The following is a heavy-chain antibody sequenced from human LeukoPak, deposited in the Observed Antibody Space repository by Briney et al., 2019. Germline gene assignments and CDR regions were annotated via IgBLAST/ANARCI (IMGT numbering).Heavy chain of an antibody. CDR2: TYYSGST. Sequence: PSETLSLTCTVSGGSISSYYWSWIRQPPGKGLEWIGYTYYSGSTNYNPSLKSRVTISVDTSKNQFSLKLSSVTAADTAVHYCARGRLNVATTYYYYYGMDVWGQGTTVTVSS. V-gene: IGHV4-59*01. CDR1: GGSISSYY. J-gene: IGHJ6*02. D-gene: IGHD5-12*01. CDR3: ARGRLNVATTYYYYYGMDV.